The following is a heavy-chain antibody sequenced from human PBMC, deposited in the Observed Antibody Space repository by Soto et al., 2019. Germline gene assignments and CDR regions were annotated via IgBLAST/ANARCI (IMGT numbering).Heavy chain of an antibody. CDR3: ARETTYYDFWSGPVGAFDI. V-gene: IGHV3-30*03. CDR2: ISYDGSNK. Sequence: PGGSLRLSCAASGFTFSSYGMHWVRQAPGKGLEWVAVISYDGSNKYYADSVKGRFTISRDNSKNTLYLQMNSLRAEDTAVYYCARETTYYDFWSGPVGAFDIWGQGTMVTVSS. J-gene: IGHJ3*02. D-gene: IGHD3-3*01. CDR1: GFTFSSYG.